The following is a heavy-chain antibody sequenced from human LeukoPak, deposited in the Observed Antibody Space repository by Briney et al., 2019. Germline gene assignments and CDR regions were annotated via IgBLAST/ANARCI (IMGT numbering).Heavy chain of an antibody. V-gene: IGHV3-23*01. D-gene: IGHD6-19*01. J-gene: IGHJ4*02. Sequence: PGGSLRLSCAASGLTFSSYAMSWVRQAPGKGLEWVSAISGSGDSTYYADSVKGRFTISRDNSKNTLYLQMNSLRAEDTAVYYCAKSGSGWYRFDCWGQGTLVTVSS. CDR1: GLTFSSYA. CDR3: AKSGSGWYRFDC. CDR2: ISGSGDST.